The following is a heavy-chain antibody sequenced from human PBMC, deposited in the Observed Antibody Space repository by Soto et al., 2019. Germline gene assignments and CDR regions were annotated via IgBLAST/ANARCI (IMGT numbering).Heavy chain of an antibody. Sequence: VQLLESGGGLIQPGGSLRLSCVASGFTFSSYAMNWVRQGPGTGLEWVAVIDSDDGKTYYANAVKGRFSISRDKSKNTLYRQMNSLRVEDTATYYWVKAGYTSGLLGGQGTVVTV. D-gene: IGHD6-25*01. J-gene: IGHJ4*02. CDR3: VKAGYTSGLL. CDR1: GFTFSSYA. CDR2: IDSDDGKT. V-gene: IGHV3-23*01.